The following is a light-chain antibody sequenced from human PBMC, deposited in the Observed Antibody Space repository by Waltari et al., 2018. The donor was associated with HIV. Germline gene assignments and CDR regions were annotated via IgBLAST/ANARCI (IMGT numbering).Light chain of an antibody. J-gene: IGLJ2*01. CDR2: DDT. CDR3: QVWDSRGAHVV. Sequence: YVLPPPPPVSVAPGQPARLPGGGANIGRMSVHWYQQMPGQAPVLVVYDDTGRPSRIPERFSGSNSGNTATLTISSVEVGDEADYYCQVWDSRGAHVVFGGGTKLTVL. V-gene: IGLV3-21*02. CDR1: NIGRMS.